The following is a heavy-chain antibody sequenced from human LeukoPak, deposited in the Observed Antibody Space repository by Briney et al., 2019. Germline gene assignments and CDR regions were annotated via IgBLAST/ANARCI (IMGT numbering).Heavy chain of an antibody. D-gene: IGHD4-23*01. Sequence: PSETLSLTCTVSGGSISSYFWSWIRQPPGKGLERIGYISYSGSTNYNPSLKSRVTISVDTSKKQFSLKLRSVTAADTAVYYCARTYGGNSYDAFDIWGQGTMVTVSS. V-gene: IGHV4-59*08. J-gene: IGHJ3*02. CDR1: GGSISSYF. CDR3: ARTYGGNSYDAFDI. CDR2: ISYSGST.